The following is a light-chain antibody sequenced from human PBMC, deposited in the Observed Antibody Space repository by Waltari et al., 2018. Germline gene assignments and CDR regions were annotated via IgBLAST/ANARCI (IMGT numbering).Light chain of an antibody. J-gene: IGLJ2*01. CDR3: CSYAAGGSSVL. V-gene: IGLV2-23*01. CDR2: EDS. CDR1: SSAVGRHNL. Sequence: QSALTQPASVSGSPGQSITISSTGTSSAVGRHNLVSWYQQHPGKVPKLMSYEDSKRPSGLSNRFSGSKSGNTASLTISGLQAEDEADYYCCSYAAGGSSVLFGGGTKLTVL.